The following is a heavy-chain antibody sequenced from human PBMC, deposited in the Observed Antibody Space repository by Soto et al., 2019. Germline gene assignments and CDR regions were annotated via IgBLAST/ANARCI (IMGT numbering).Heavy chain of an antibody. Sequence: ASVKVSCKASGYTFTSYGISWVQQANGQGLEWMGWISAYNGNTNYAQKLQGRATMTTDTSTSTAYMELRSLRSDDTAVYYCARIEWFGESDYWGQGTLVTVSS. CDR1: GYTFTSYG. CDR3: ARIEWFGESDY. V-gene: IGHV1-18*01. CDR2: ISAYNGNT. J-gene: IGHJ4*02. D-gene: IGHD3-10*01.